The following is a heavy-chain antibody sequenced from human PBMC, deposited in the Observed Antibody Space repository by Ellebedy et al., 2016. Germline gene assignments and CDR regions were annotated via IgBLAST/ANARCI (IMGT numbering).Heavy chain of an antibody. CDR3: ARDPSAATAISYFQH. J-gene: IGHJ1*01. CDR2: ISYDGSNK. CDR1: GFTFSSYA. Sequence: GESLKISXASSGFTFSSYAMHLVRQAPGKGLEWVAVISYDGSNKYYTDSVKGRFTISRDKSKNTLYLQMNSLRAEDTDVYYCARDPSAATAISYFQHWGQGTLVTVSS. D-gene: IGHD2-2*01. V-gene: IGHV3-30-3*01.